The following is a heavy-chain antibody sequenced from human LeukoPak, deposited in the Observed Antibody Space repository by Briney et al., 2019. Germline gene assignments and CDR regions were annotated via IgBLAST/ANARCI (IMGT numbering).Heavy chain of an antibody. CDR3: AKAGLDSSGPWYGMDV. CDR2: ISGSGGST. J-gene: IGHJ6*02. CDR1: GFTFSSYA. Sequence: GGSLRLSCAASGFTFSSYAMSWVRQAPGKGLEWVSVISGSGGSTYYADSVKGRFTISRDNFKNTLYLQMNSLRAEDTAVYYCAKAGLDSSGPWYGMDVWGQGTTVTVSS. D-gene: IGHD6-19*01. V-gene: IGHV3-23*01.